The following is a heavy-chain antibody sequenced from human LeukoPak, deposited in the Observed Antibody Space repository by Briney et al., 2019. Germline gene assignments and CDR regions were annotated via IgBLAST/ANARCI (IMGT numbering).Heavy chain of an antibody. CDR1: GYTFTSYD. Sequence: ASVKVSCKASGYTFTSYDINWVRQATGPGLEWMGWMNPNSGNTGYAQKFQGRVTMTRNTSISTAYMELSSLRSEDTAVYYCARGGYCSGGSCYLDYWGQGTLVTVSS. J-gene: IGHJ4*02. CDR2: MNPNSGNT. D-gene: IGHD2-15*01. CDR3: ARGGYCSGGSCYLDY. V-gene: IGHV1-8*01.